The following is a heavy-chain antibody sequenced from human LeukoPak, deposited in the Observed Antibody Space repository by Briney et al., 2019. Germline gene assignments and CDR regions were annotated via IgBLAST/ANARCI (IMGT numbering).Heavy chain of an antibody. J-gene: IGHJ4*02. Sequence: GGSLRLSCEVSGFTFSSFSMSWVRQAPGKGLEWVSDISGSGTNTHYADSVKGRFTISRENLKNKLYLQMYITRAEVTAVSYCAKGLASDGWLGPDHWGQGTLVTVSS. CDR2: ISGSGTNT. D-gene: IGHD5-12*01. CDR1: GFTFSSFS. V-gene: IGHV3-23*01. CDR3: AKGLASDGWLGPDH.